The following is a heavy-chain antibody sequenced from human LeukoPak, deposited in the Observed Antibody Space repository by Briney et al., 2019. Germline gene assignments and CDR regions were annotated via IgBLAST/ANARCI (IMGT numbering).Heavy chain of an antibody. CDR2: INPNSGGT. Sequence: GASVKVSCKASGYTFTGYYMHWVRQAPGQGLEWMGWINPNSGGTNYAQKFQGRVTMTRDTSISTAYMELSRLRSDDTAVYYCASAMVRGVIIRGPYFDYWGQGTLVTVSS. CDR1: GYTFTGYY. CDR3: ASAMVRGVIIRGPYFDY. V-gene: IGHV1-2*02. J-gene: IGHJ4*02. D-gene: IGHD3-10*01.